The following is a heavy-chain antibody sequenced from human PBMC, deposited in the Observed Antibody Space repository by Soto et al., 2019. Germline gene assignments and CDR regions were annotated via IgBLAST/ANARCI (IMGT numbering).Heavy chain of an antibody. CDR2: IFYLGSS. J-gene: IGHJ5*02. CDR1: GGSIISSDFY. CDR3: ARHSLALRKNNWFDP. D-gene: IGHD3-3*02. V-gene: IGHV4-39*01. Sequence: KPSETLSLTCTVSGGSIISSDFYWGWVRQPPGKGLEWIGSIFYLGSSYYNPSLKSRVTMSVDTSKNQFSLRLRSVTAADTALYFCARHSLALRKNNWFDPWGQGIMVTVSS.